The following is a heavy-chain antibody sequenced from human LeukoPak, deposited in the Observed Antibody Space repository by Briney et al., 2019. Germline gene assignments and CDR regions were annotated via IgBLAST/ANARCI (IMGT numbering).Heavy chain of an antibody. Sequence: PSETLSLTCTVSGGSLSSYYWSWIRQPPGKGLEWIGYIYYSGSTNYNPSLKSRVTISVDTSKNQFSLKLSSVTAADTAVYYCASTYYYDSGGFDSWGQGTLVTVSS. CDR3: ASTYYYDSGGFDS. CDR2: IYYSGST. V-gene: IGHV4-59*01. D-gene: IGHD3-22*01. J-gene: IGHJ1*01. CDR1: GGSLSSYY.